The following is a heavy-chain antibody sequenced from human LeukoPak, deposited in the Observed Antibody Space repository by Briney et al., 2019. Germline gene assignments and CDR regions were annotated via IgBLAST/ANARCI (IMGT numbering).Heavy chain of an antibody. Sequence: AASVKVSCKASGYTFTRYYMHWVRQAPGQGLEWMGRINPSGGSTSYAQKFQGRVTMTRDTSTSTGYVELSSLRSEDTAVYYCARGQITMIVGEFDPWGQGTLVTVSS. D-gene: IGHD3-22*01. V-gene: IGHV1-46*01. CDR2: INPSGGST. CDR3: ARGQITMIVGEFDP. J-gene: IGHJ5*02. CDR1: GYTFTRYY.